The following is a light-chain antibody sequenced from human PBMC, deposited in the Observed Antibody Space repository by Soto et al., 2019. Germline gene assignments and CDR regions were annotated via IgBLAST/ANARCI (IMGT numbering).Light chain of an antibody. CDR1: SSDVGAYNY. J-gene: IGLJ1*01. CDR3: SSKRTTASLV. Sequence: QSVLAAPASVSGSPGQTITISCTGTSSDVGAYNYVSWYQQHPGKAPKLMIYEVSNRPSGVSDRFSGSKSGNTASLTISGLQAAEEADYYCSSKRTTASLVFGTGTKVTVL. CDR2: EVS. V-gene: IGLV2-14*01.